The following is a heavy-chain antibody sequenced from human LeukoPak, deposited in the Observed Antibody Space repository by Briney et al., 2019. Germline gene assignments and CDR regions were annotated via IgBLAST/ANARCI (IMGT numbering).Heavy chain of an antibody. Sequence: GASVKVSCKASGYTFTGYYMHWVRQAPGQGLEWMGWIDPNSGGTDYAQKFQGRVTMTRDTSISTAYMELSRLRSDDTAVYYCASVLNGDYYFDYWGQGTLVTVSS. D-gene: IGHD4-17*01. J-gene: IGHJ4*02. CDR1: GYTFTGYY. V-gene: IGHV1-2*02. CDR3: ASVLNGDYYFDY. CDR2: IDPNSGGT.